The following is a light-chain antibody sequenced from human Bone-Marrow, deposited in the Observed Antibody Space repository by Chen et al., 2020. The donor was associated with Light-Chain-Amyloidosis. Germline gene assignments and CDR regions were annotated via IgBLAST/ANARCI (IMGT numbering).Light chain of an antibody. V-gene: IGLV3-25*03. CDR1: DLPTKY. J-gene: IGLJ2*01. CDR2: RDT. CDR3: QSADSSGTYEVI. Sequence: SYELTQPPSVSVAPGQTARLPCSGDDLPTKYAYWYQQKPGQAPVLVIHRDTERPAGISERFSGSSSGTTATWTISGVQAEDEADYHCQSADSSGTYEVIFGGGTKLNVL.